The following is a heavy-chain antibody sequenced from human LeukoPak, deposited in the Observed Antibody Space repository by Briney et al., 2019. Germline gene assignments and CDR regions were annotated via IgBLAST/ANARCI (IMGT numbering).Heavy chain of an antibody. CDR2: ISGSGGST. CDR3: AKEGDGGSYYY. Sequence: GGSLRLSCAASGFTFSNYGMSWVRQAPGKGLEWVSAISGSGGSTYYADSVKGRFTISRDNSKNTLYLQMNSLRAEDTAVYYCAKEGDGGSYYYWGQGTLVTVSS. CDR1: GFTFSNYG. J-gene: IGHJ4*02. D-gene: IGHD2-15*01. V-gene: IGHV3-23*01.